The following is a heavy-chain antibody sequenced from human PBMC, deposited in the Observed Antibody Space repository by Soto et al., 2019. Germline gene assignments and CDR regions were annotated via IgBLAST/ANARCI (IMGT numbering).Heavy chain of an antibody. CDR3: TKERGMGNTICSHH. D-gene: IGHD1-26*01. J-gene: IGHJ1*01. CDR1: GFTFNTYA. CDR2: ISRSGRST. V-gene: IGHV3-23*01. Sequence: GGSLRLSCAASGFTFNTYAMSWVRQAPGKELEWISSISRSGRSTYYADSVKGRVTISRDNSENTLYLQMNRLRTEDTAVYYCTKERGMGNTICSHHWGEGLLVSV.